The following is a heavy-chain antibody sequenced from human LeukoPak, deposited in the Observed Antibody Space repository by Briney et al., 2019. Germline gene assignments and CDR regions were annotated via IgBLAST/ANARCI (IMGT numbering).Heavy chain of an antibody. CDR3: ARVSGDSSGYYWGYYYYGMDV. CDR1: GYTFTSYG. CDR2: LSAYNGNT. Sequence: ASVNVSCQASGYTFTSYGFSGVRQAPGQGSAGMGWLSAYNGNTNYAQKLQGRVTMTTDTSTSTVYMELRSLRADDTAVYYCARVSGDSSGYYWGYYYYGMDVWGQGTTVTVSS. V-gene: IGHV1-18*01. D-gene: IGHD3-22*01. J-gene: IGHJ6*02.